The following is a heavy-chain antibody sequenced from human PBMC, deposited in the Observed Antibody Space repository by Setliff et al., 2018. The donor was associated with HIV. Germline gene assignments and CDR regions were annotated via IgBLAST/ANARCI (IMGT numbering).Heavy chain of an antibody. J-gene: IGHJ4*02. Sequence: SETLSLTCSVSGGFMNNYSWNWIRQSPGKGLEWIGYIYISGSTNYNPSLKSRVTISVDTSKNQFSLKLSSVTAADTAVYYCARHSDIAARRTYFDYWGQGTLVTVSS. CDR2: IYISGST. D-gene: IGHD6-6*01. CDR1: GGFMNNYS. CDR3: ARHSDIAARRTYFDY. V-gene: IGHV4-4*09.